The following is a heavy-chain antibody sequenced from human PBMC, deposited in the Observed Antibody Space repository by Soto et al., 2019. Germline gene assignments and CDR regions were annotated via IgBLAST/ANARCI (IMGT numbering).Heavy chain of an antibody. Sequence: PSETLSLTCTVYGGSVNSDSYYWSWIRQPPGRGLEWIGYMFHTGSASYNPSLKSRVTISVDTTRNQFSLRLSSVTAADTAVYYCAREFSNSPEAFDSWGQGSLVTVSS. CDR2: MFHTGSA. D-gene: IGHD6-6*01. V-gene: IGHV4-61*01. CDR3: AREFSNSPEAFDS. CDR1: GGSVNSDSYY. J-gene: IGHJ4*02.